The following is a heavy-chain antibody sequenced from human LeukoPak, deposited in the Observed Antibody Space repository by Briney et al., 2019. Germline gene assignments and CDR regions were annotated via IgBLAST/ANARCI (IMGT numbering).Heavy chain of an antibody. CDR1: GYTFTSYG. CDR3: ARARQQLVWANWFDP. V-gene: IGHV1-18*01. J-gene: IGHJ5*02. CDR2: ISAYNGKT. Sequence: ASVKVCCKASGYTFTSYGIIWVRQAPGQGLEWMGWISAYNGKTKYAQKLQGRVTMTTETSTSTAYMEMRSLRYDDTAVYYCARARQQLVWANWFDPWGQGTLVTVSS. D-gene: IGHD6-13*01.